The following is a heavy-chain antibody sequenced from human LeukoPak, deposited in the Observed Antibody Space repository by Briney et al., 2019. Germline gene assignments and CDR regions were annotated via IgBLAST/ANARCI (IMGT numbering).Heavy chain of an antibody. CDR2: IYYSGST. J-gene: IGHJ4*02. CDR3: ARVLGGRDGYNNAFDY. CDR1: GGSISSSSYY. Sequence: PSETLSLTCTVSGGSISSSSYYWGWIRQPPGKGLEWIGSIYYSGSTYYNPSLKSRVTISVDTSKHQFSLKLSSVTAADTAVYYCARVLGGRDGYNNAFDYWGQGTLVTVSS. D-gene: IGHD5-24*01. V-gene: IGHV4-39*07.